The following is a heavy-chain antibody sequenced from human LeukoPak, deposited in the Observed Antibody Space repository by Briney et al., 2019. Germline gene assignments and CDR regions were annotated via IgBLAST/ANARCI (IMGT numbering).Heavy chain of an antibody. Sequence: ASVKVSCKAFGYTFTGYYMHWVRQAPGQGLEWMGRINPKTGGTSYAQKFQGRVTMTRDTSISTVNMELSRLTSDDTAVYYCARATAENDHWGQGTLVTVSS. J-gene: IGHJ4*02. V-gene: IGHV1-2*06. D-gene: IGHD1-14*01. CDR3: ARATAENDH. CDR2: INPKTGGT. CDR1: GYTFTGYY.